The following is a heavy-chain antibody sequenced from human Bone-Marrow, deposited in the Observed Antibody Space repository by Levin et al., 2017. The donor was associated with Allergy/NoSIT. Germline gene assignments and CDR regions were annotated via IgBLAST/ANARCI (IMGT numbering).Heavy chain of an antibody. Sequence: KISCKASGGTFSSYAISWVRQAPGQGLEWMGGIIPIFGTANYAQKFQGRVTITADKSTSTAYMELSSLRSEDTAVYYCARGGQAVTTADGNWFDPWGQGTLVTVSS. CDR1: GGTFSSYA. D-gene: IGHD4-11*01. J-gene: IGHJ5*02. V-gene: IGHV1-69*06. CDR3: ARGGQAVTTADGNWFDP. CDR2: IIPIFGTA.